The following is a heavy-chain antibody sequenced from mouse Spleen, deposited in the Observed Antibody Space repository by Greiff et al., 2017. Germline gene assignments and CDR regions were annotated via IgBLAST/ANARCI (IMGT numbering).Heavy chain of an antibody. CDR1: GYTFTDYY. V-gene: IGHV1-75*01. J-gene: IGHJ2*01. CDR3: ARRGLLRPLYYFDY. CDR2: IFPGSGST. D-gene: IGHD1-2*01. Sequence: VKLLESGPELVKPGASVKISCKASGYTFTDYYINWVKQRPGQGLEWIGWIFPGSGSTYYNEKFKGKATLTVDKSSSTAYMLLSSLTSEDSAVYFCARRGLLRPLYYFDYWGQGTTLTVSS.